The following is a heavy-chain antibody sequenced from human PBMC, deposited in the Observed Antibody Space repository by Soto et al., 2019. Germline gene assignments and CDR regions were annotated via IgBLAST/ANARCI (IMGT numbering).Heavy chain of an antibody. D-gene: IGHD3-22*01. J-gene: IGHJ3*02. Sequence: PSETLSLTCTVSGGSISSGGYYWSWIRQHPGKGLEWIGYIYYSGSTYYNPSLKSRVTISVDTSKNQFSLKLSSVTAADTAVYYCARGIVHYDSSGYYRDAFDIWGPGTMVTVSS. V-gene: IGHV4-31*03. CDR3: ARGIVHYDSSGYYRDAFDI. CDR1: GGSISSGGYY. CDR2: IYYSGST.